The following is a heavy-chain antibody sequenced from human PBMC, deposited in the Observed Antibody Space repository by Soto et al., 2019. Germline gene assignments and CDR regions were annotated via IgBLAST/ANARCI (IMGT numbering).Heavy chain of an antibody. D-gene: IGHD3-9*01. CDR1: GYTFTSYA. V-gene: IGHV1-3*01. J-gene: IGHJ4*02. CDR2: INAGNGNT. CDR3: ARGQRYDILTGYPVPTFDF. Sequence: ASVKVSCKASGYTFTSYAMHWVRQAPGQRLEWMGWINAGNGNTKYSQKFQGRVTITRDTSASTAYMELSSLRSEDTAVYYCARGQRYDILTGYPVPTFDFWGLGTLVTVSS.